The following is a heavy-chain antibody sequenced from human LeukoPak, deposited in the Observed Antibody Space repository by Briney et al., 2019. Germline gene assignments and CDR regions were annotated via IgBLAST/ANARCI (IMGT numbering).Heavy chain of an antibody. CDR1: GFTFSNYV. V-gene: IGHV3-23*01. J-gene: IGHJ3*02. Sequence: GGSLRLSCVVSGFTFSNYVMSWVRQAPGKGLEWVSVISGSDGSTHYTDSVKGRFTISRDNSKDTLYLQMNSLRAEDTAVYYCAKDRWTTTVADAFDIWGRGTMVTVAS. CDR3: AKDRWTTTVADAFDI. CDR2: ISGSDGST. D-gene: IGHD1/OR15-1a*01.